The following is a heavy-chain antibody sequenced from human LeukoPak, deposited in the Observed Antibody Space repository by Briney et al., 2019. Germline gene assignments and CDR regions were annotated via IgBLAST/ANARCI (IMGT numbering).Heavy chain of an antibody. J-gene: IGHJ4*02. CDR1: GGTFSSYA. CDR2: IIPIFGTA. V-gene: IGHV1-69*05. D-gene: IGHD5-12*01. Sequence: SVKVSCKASGGTFSSYAISWVRQAPGQGLEWMGGIIPIFGTANYAQKFQGRVTITTDESTSTAYMELSSLRSKDTAVYYCAREGGYSGYAYFDYWGQGTLVTVSS. CDR3: AREGGYSGYAYFDY.